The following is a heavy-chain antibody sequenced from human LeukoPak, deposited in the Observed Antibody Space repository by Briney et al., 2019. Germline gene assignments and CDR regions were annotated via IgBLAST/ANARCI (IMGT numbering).Heavy chain of an antibody. J-gene: IGHJ6*03. CDR3: ARVPLVGYCSGGSCRSSQNYYYYYYMDV. V-gene: IGHV3-48*03. CDR1: GFTFSSYE. Sequence: GGSLRLSCAASGFTFSSYEMNWARQAPGKGLEWVSYISSSGSTIYYADPVKGRFTISRDNAKNSLYLQMNSLRAEDTAVYYCARVPLVGYCSGGSCRSSQNYYYYYYMDVWGKGTTVTVSS. D-gene: IGHD2-15*01. CDR2: ISSSGSTI.